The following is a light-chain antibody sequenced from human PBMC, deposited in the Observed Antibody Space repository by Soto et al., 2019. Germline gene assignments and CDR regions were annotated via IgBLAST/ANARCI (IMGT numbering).Light chain of an antibody. CDR3: DAFAAGDAVV. V-gene: IGLV2-8*01. CDR2: DVS. CDR1: SSDVGAYNY. J-gene: IGLJ2*01. Sequence: QSALAQPPSASGSPGQSVTISCTGTSSDVGAYNYVSWYQQHPGKAPKLIIYDVSQRPSGVPDRFSGSKSGNTAPPSFSGHQGDDEDLYYCDAFAAGDAVVFGGGTKFTVL.